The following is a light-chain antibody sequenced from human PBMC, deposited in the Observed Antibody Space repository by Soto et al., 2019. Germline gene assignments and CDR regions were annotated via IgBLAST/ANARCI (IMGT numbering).Light chain of an antibody. CDR2: GAY. CDR3: QQYNAWPET. J-gene: IGKJ1*01. V-gene: IGKV3-15*01. CDR1: QSVRNN. Sequence: EIVMTQSPATLSVSPGERATLSCRASQSVRNNLAWYQQKPGQAPRLLIYGAYTRATGTPARFSGSGSGTVFTLTISSLLSEDFAVYYCQQYNAWPETFGQGTKVDIK.